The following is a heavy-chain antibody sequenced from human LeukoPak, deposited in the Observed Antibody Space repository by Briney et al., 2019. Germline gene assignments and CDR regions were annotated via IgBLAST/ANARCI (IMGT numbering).Heavy chain of an antibody. CDR2: ISGSGDYT. D-gene: IGHD1-7*01. Sequence: SGGSLRLSCVASGLTFSSYAMSWVRQAPGKGLEWVSAISGSGDYTYAADSVKGRFTISRDNSKNTLYLQMNSLRAEDTAVYYCATGLDWNWFNWGQGTLVTVSS. CDR3: ATGLDWNWFN. CDR1: GLTFSSYA. V-gene: IGHV3-23*01. J-gene: IGHJ4*02.